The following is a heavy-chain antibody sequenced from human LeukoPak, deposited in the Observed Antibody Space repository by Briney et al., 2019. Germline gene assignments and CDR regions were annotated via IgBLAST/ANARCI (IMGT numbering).Heavy chain of an antibody. J-gene: IGHJ3*02. D-gene: IGHD6-6*01. CDR2: IIPIFGTA. CDR1: GGTFSSYA. CDR3: ARDLPRGQLVRDAFDI. V-gene: IGHV1-69*13. Sequence: SVKVSCKASGGTFSSYAISWVRQAPGQGLEWMGGIIPIFGTANYAQKFQGRVTITADESTSTAYMELSSLRSEDTAVYYCARDLPRGQLVRDAFDIWGQGTMVTVSS.